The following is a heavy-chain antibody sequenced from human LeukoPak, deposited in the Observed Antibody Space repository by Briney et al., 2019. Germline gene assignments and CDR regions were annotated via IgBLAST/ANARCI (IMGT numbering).Heavy chain of an antibody. Sequence: GRSLRLSCAASGFTFSSYGMHWVRQAPGKGLEWVAVISYDGSNKYYADSVKGRFTISRDNSKNTLYLQMNSLRAEDTAVYYCTRDRVGNRQFDPWGQGTLVTVSS. CDR1: GFTFSSYG. CDR2: ISYDGSNK. J-gene: IGHJ5*02. D-gene: IGHD1-14*01. CDR3: TRDRVGNRQFDP. V-gene: IGHV3-30*03.